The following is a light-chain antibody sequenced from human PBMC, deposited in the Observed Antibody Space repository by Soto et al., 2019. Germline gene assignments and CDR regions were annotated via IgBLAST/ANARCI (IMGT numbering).Light chain of an antibody. CDR2: GAS. V-gene: IGKV3-20*01. CDR3: QQYGGSPRT. Sequence: EMLLTQSPGTLSLPPGEGATLSCRASQSIGGNFLAWYQQRRGQAPRLLIHGASNRATGIPDRFSGSGSGTDFTLTITRLEPEDFAVYYCQQYGGSPRTFGQGTKVDIK. CDR1: QSIGGNF. J-gene: IGKJ1*01.